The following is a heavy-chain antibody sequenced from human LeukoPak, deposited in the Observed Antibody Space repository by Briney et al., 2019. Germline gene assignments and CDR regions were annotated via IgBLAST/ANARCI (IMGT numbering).Heavy chain of an antibody. Sequence: QAGGSLRLSCTASGFTFSDFAMNWVRQAPGKGLEWVGFIRSIAYGGTTEYAASVKGRFTISRDDSKSIAYLQMISLKSEDAAVYYCTRGGLEDGDYIFDYWGQGTRVTVSS. D-gene: IGHD4-17*01. CDR1: GFTFSDFA. V-gene: IGHV3-49*04. J-gene: IGHJ4*02. CDR3: TRGGLEDGDYIFDY. CDR2: IRSIAYGGTT.